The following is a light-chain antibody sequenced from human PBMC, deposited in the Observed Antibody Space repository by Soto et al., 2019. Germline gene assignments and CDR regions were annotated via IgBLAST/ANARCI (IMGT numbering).Light chain of an antibody. CDR3: MQALQTPLT. CDR2: LGS. Sequence: DIVMTQSPLSLPVTPGEPASISCRSSQSLLHRNGYNYLDWYLQKPGQSPQLLLYLGSTRASGVPDRFSGGGSGTDFTLKISRVEAEDVGVYYCMQALQTPLTLGGGTKVEIK. J-gene: IGKJ4*01. V-gene: IGKV2-28*01. CDR1: QSLLHRNGYNY.